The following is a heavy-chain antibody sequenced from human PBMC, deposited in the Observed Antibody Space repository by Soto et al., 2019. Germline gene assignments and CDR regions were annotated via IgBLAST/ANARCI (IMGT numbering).Heavy chain of an antibody. V-gene: IGHV4-59*01. Sequence: SETLSLTCTVSGGSISRYYWSWIRQPLGKGLEWIGYIYYSGSTNYNPSLKSRVTISVDTSKNQFSLKLSSVTAADTAVYYCARDKPYYYDSSGYYRSRFDPWGQGTLVTVS. J-gene: IGHJ5*02. D-gene: IGHD3-22*01. CDR2: IYYSGST. CDR3: ARDKPYYYDSSGYYRSRFDP. CDR1: GGSISRYY.